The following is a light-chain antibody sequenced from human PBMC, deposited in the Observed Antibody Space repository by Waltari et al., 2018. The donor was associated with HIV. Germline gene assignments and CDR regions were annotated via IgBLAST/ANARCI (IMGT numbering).Light chain of an antibody. CDR3: QQFSSFPLT. Sequence: AIQVTQSPSSLSASVGDRVIITCRTSQDIRTSLAWYQQSTGRAPQLLLSDASTLQSGVPSRFIGIGSETTFTLNISRLHSEDFASYYCQQFSSFPLTFGGGTKIQIK. J-gene: IGKJ4*01. CDR1: QDIRTS. CDR2: DAS. V-gene: IGKV1-13*02.